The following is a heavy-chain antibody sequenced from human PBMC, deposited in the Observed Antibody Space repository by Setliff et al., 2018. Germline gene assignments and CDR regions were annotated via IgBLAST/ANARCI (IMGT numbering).Heavy chain of an antibody. Sequence: WGSLRLSCAASGFAFSSYWMYWVRQTPGKGLVWVSRINFHGSSTNYADSVKGRFTISRDTSKDTLYLAMNSLRAEDTAVYYCARSRGRWGNDIIIEYFQDWGQGTRVTV. D-gene: IGHD3-10*01. J-gene: IGHJ1*01. CDR3: ARSRGRWGNDIIIEYFQD. V-gene: IGHV3-74*01. CDR1: GFAFSSYW. CDR2: INFHGSST.